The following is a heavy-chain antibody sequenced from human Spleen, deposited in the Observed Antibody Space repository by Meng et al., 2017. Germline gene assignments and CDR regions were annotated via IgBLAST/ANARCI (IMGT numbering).Heavy chain of an antibody. V-gene: IGHV1-69*06. CDR3: ARGRVVTPFRGAPRYFDY. CDR1: GGTFSSYA. J-gene: IGHJ4*02. CDR2: IIPIFGTA. Sequence: SVKVSCKDSGGTFSSYAISWVRQAPGQGREWMGGIIPIFGTANYAQKFQGRVTITADKSTSTAYMELSSQRSEDTAVYYCARGRVVTPFRGAPRYFDYWGQGTLVTVSS. D-gene: IGHD4-23*01.